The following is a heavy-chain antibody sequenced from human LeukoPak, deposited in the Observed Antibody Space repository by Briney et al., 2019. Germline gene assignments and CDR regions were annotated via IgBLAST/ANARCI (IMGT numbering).Heavy chain of an antibody. V-gene: IGHV4-59*12. CDR2: IYYSGST. Sequence: PSETLSLTCTVSGGSISSYYWSWIRQPPGKGLEWIGYIYYSGSTNYNPSLKSRVTISVDTSKNQFSLKLSSMTAADTAVYYCARETVNGNWFDPWGQGTLVTVSS. D-gene: IGHD1-14*01. CDR3: ARETVNGNWFDP. CDR1: GGSISSYY. J-gene: IGHJ5*02.